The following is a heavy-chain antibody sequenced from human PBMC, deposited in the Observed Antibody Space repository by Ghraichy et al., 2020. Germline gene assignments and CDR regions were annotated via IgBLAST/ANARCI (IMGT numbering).Heavy chain of an antibody. V-gene: IGHV3-43*02. CDR3: SKGFLRSADYFDY. CDR2: IGADGGGK. CDR1: GFTFEDYG. J-gene: IGHJ4*02. Sequence: GGSLRLSCAASGFTFEDYGIHWVRQFPGKGLEWLAFIGADGGGKSYADSVRGRFTISKDNSKNSLSLQLTSLRFEDTAVYYCSKGFLRSADYFDYWGQGTLVAVSS.